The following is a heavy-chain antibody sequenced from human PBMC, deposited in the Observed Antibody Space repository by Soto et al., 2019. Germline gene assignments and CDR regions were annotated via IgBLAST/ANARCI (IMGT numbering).Heavy chain of an antibody. CDR2: IDPSDSYT. Sequence: GESLKISCKGSGYSFTSYWISWVRQMPGKGLEWMVRIDPSDSYTNYSPSFQGHVTISADKSISTAYLQWSSLKASDTAMYYCARLRVYSSSWSSFDYWGQGTLVTVSS. CDR1: GYSFTSYW. V-gene: IGHV5-10-1*01. D-gene: IGHD6-13*01. J-gene: IGHJ4*02. CDR3: ARLRVYSSSWSSFDY.